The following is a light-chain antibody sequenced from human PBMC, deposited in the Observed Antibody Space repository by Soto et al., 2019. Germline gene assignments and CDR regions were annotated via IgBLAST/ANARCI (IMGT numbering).Light chain of an antibody. V-gene: IGKV3-20*01. J-gene: IGKJ1*01. Sequence: EIVLTRSPGTLSLSPGERATLSCRASQSVTSNKLAWYQQKPGQAPGLLMYGASRRATGIPDRFSGSGSGTDFTLTISRLEPEDFAVYYCQQYVSSPETFGQGTKVEIK. CDR1: QSVTSNK. CDR2: GAS. CDR3: QQYVSSPET.